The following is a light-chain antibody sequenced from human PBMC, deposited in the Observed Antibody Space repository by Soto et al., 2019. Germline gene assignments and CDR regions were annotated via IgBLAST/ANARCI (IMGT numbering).Light chain of an antibody. CDR3: HQYGSSQT. V-gene: IGKV3-20*01. CDR1: QSVRRSY. CDR2: GTS. J-gene: IGKJ1*01. Sequence: EIVLTQSPVTLSLSPGERATLSCRASQSVRRSYFAWYQQKPGQAPRPLIYGTSSRAAGIADRFSGFGSGTDFTLTISRLEPEDSAVYYCHQYGSSQTFGQGTKVEIK.